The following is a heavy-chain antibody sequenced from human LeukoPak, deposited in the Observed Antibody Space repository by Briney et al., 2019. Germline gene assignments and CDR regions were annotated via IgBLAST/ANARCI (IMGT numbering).Heavy chain of an antibody. CDR1: GYTFTGYY. CDR3: ARDYTMVRGDFDY. Sequence: GASVKVSCKASGYTFTGYYMHWVRQAHGQGLEWMGRINPNSGGTNYAQKFQGRVTMTRDTSISTAYMELSRLRSDNTAVYYCARDYTMVRGDFDYWGQGTLVTVSS. CDR2: INPNSGGT. V-gene: IGHV1-2*06. J-gene: IGHJ4*02. D-gene: IGHD3-10*01.